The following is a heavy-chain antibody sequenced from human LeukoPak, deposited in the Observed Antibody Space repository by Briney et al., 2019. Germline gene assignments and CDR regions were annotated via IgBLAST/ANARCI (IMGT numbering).Heavy chain of an antibody. CDR1: GGSISSGGYY. V-gene: IGHV4-31*03. CDR2: IYYSGST. CDR3: ARAEVRHYFDY. Sequence: PSETLSFTCTVSGGSISSGGYYWSWIRQHPGKGLEWIGYIYYSGSTYYNPSLKSRVTISVDTSKNQFSLKLSSVTAADTAVYYCARAEVRHYFDYWGQGTLVTVSS. J-gene: IGHJ4*02.